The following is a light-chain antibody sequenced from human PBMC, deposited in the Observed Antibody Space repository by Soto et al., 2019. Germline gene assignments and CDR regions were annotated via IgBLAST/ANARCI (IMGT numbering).Light chain of an antibody. CDR2: DVR. CDR3: SSYTSSSTVI. V-gene: IGLV2-14*03. J-gene: IGLJ2*01. CDR1: SSDIGGYNY. Sequence: QSALTQPASVSGSPGQSITISCTGTSSDIGGYNYISWYQQHPGKAPKFIIYDVRNRPSGVSNRFSGSRSGNTASLTISGXQXEXEADYYCSSYTSSSTVIFGGGTKLTVL.